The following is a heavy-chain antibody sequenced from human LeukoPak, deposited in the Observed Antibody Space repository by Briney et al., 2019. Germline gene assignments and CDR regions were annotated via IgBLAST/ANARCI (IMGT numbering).Heavy chain of an antibody. CDR1: GFTFSSYS. V-gene: IGHV3-30-3*01. D-gene: IGHD2-21*01. J-gene: IGHJ4*02. CDR3: ARVRQYCGSDCQYYFDF. CDR2: ISHDGSNK. Sequence: PGGSLRLSCAASGFTFSSYSMHWVRQAPGKGLDWVAVISHDGSNKYYADSVKGRFTISRDNSKNTLSLQMNSLRPEDTAVYYCARVRQYCGSDCQYYFDFWGQGTLVTVSS.